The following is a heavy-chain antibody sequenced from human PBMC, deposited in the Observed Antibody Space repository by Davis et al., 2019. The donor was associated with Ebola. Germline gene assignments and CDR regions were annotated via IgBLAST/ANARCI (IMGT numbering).Heavy chain of an antibody. V-gene: IGHV1-18*04. J-gene: IGHJ4*02. CDR2: INPTNGNT. CDR1: GYTFTSYG. CDR3: AKNVAETGDFES. Sequence: ASVKVSCKASGYTFTSYGITWVRQAPGQRLEWMGLINPTNGNTNYAQNVQGRVIMTSDTATTTAYMELSSLTSEDTAVYYCAKNVAETGDFESWGQGTLVAVST. D-gene: IGHD3-10*01.